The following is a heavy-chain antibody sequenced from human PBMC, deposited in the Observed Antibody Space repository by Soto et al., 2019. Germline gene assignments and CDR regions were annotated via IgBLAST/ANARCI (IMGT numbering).Heavy chain of an antibody. V-gene: IGHV3-23*01. D-gene: IGHD5-18*01. CDR1: GFTFSSCA. CDR2: ISGSGGST. Sequence: GGSLRLSCAAPGFTFSSCAMSWVRQAPGKGLEWVSAISGSGGSTYYADSVKGRFTTSRDNSKNTLYLQMNSLRAEDTAVYYCAKGPWVTRTPWGQGTLVTVSS. CDR3: AKGPWVTRTP. J-gene: IGHJ5*02.